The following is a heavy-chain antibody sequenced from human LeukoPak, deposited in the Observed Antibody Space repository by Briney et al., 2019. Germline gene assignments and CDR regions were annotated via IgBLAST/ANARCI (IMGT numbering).Heavy chain of an antibody. Sequence: ASVKVSCKASGYTFTDYYMHWVRQAPGQGLEWMGWINPNSGGTKYTQKFQGRVTMTRDTSISTAYMELSRLRSDDTAVYYCATRFPGIAVAGNFDYWGQGTLVTVFS. J-gene: IGHJ4*02. CDR1: GYTFTDYY. CDR2: INPNSGGT. V-gene: IGHV1-2*02. D-gene: IGHD6-19*01. CDR3: ATRFPGIAVAGNFDY.